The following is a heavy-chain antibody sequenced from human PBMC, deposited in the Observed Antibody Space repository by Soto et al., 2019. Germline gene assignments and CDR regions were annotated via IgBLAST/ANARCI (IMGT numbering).Heavy chain of an antibody. Sequence: SGGSLRLSCVGSGFTFSTYSINWVRQAPGKGLEWVSSIGSRTDIYYADSVKGRFTISRDNAKNSVSLQMNSLRAEDTAVYYCAREYTAWPLAYGLDVWGQGTTVTVSS. V-gene: IGHV3-21*01. J-gene: IGHJ6*02. CDR3: AREYTAWPLAYGLDV. CDR2: IGSRTDI. CDR1: GFTFSTYS. D-gene: IGHD2-2*02.